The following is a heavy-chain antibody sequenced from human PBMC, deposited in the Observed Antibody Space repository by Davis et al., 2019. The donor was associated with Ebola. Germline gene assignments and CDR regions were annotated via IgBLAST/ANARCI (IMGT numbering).Heavy chain of an antibody. V-gene: IGHV3-23*01. CDR1: GFTFSSYA. J-gene: IGHJ3*02. CDR3: ATLRGDLSFYDAFDI. CDR2: ISGSGGST. Sequence: GESLKISCAASGFTFSSYAMSWVRQAPGKGLEWVSAISGSGGSTYYADSVKGRFTISRDNSKNTLYLQMNSLRAEDTAVYYCATLRGDLSFYDAFDIWGQGTMVSVSS. D-gene: IGHD3-16*02.